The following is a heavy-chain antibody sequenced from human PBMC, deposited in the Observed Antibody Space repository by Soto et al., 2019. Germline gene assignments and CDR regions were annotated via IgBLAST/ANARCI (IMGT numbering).Heavy chain of an antibody. J-gene: IGHJ4*02. Sequence: EVQLVQSGAEVPKPGQYLTISCQGSGYTFSGSWIGWLRQMPGQVLEWMGIIYPGDSHTRYSPSFRGQVSISADKSANVAYLQCISLKASDTAVYYCARATTGTTNPYHFDYWGQGTLVTVSS. D-gene: IGHD1-7*01. CDR2: IYPGDSHT. V-gene: IGHV5-51*01. CDR3: ARATTGTTNPYHFDY. CDR1: GYTFSGSW.